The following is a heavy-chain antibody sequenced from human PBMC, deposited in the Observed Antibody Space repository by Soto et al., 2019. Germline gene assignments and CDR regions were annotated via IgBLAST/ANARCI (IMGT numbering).Heavy chain of an antibody. D-gene: IGHD1-1*01. CDR3: ARSTGAPTYYYYYMDV. CDR2: IYSCGST. Sequence: GGSLRLSCAASGFTVSSNYMSWVRQAPGKGLEWVSVIYSCGSTYYADAVKGRFTISRDNSKNTLYLQMNSLRAEDTAVYYCARSTGAPTYYYYYMDVWGKGTTVTVSS. CDR1: GFTVSSNY. J-gene: IGHJ6*03. V-gene: IGHV3-66*01.